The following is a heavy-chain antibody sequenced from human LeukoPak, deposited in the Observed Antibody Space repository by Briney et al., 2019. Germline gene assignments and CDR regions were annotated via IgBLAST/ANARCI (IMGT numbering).Heavy chain of an antibody. D-gene: IGHD5-12*01. J-gene: IGHJ4*02. CDR3: AMEKWLRPIDY. V-gene: IGHV4-34*01. CDR2: INHSGST. Sequence: SETLSLTCAVSGGSFSGYYWSWIRQPPGKGLEWIGEINHSGSTNYNPSLKSRVTISVDTSKNQFSLKLSSVTAADTAVYYCAMEKWLRPIDYWGQGTLVTVSS. CDR1: GGSFSGYY.